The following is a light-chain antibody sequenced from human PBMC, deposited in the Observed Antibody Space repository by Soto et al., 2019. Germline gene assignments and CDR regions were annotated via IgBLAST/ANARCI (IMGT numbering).Light chain of an antibody. V-gene: IGKV3-20*01. CDR2: GAS. CDR1: QIVNSND. J-gene: IGKJ2*01. Sequence: EIVFTQSPDTLSLSPRERATLSCRASQIVNSNDLAWYQHKPGQAPRLLIYGASSRPGGIPDKFSGSGSGTDFTLTINRLEPEDFAVYYCQQYDRSPYTFGRGTKLEI. CDR3: QQYDRSPYT.